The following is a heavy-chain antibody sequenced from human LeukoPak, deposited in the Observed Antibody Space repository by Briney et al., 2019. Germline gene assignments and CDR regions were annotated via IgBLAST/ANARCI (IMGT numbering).Heavy chain of an antibody. J-gene: IGHJ6*02. CDR2: IYSGGST. V-gene: IGHV3-53*01. Sequence: GGSLRLSCAASGFTVSSNYMSWVRQAPGKGLEWVSVIYSGGSTYYADSVKGRFTISRVNSKNTLYLQMNSLRAEDTAVYYCARVANYYYGMDVWGQGTTVTVSS. CDR1: GFTVSSNY. CDR3: ARVANYYYGMDV.